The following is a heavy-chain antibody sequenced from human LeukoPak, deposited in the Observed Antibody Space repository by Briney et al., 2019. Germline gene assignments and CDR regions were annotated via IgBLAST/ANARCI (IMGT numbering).Heavy chain of an antibody. V-gene: IGHV1-46*01. Sequence: ASVKVSCKASGYTFTSYYMHWVRQAPGQGLEWMGLINPTGGSTGYAQKFQGRVTMTTDTSTSTAYMELRSLRSDDTAVYYCARVPPDYYDSSGYHINWFDPWGQGTLVTVSS. D-gene: IGHD3-22*01. J-gene: IGHJ5*02. CDR1: GYTFTSYY. CDR3: ARVPPDYYDSSGYHINWFDP. CDR2: INPTGGST.